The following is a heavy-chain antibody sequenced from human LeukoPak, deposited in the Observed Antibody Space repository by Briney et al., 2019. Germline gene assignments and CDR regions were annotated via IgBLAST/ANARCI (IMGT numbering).Heavy chain of an antibody. D-gene: IGHD3-3*01. Sequence: GGSLRLSCAASGFTFSSYWMGWVRQAPGKGLEWVANIKQDGSEKYYVDSVKGRFTISRDNAKNSLYLQMNSLRAEDTAVYYCARDARPYYDFWSGYYILDYWGQGTLVTVSS. CDR1: GFTFSSYW. J-gene: IGHJ4*02. CDR2: IKQDGSEK. V-gene: IGHV3-7*01. CDR3: ARDARPYYDFWSGYYILDY.